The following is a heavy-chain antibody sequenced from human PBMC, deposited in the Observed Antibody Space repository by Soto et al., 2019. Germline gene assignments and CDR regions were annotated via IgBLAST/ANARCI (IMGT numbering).Heavy chain of an antibody. CDR3: ARQPVLGIGRSHYYYGMDV. Sequence: PGESLTISCKGSGYSFTSYWIGWVRQMPGKGLEWMGIIYPGDSDTRYSPSFQGQVTISADKSISTAYLQWSSLKASDTAMYYCARQPVLGIGRSHYYYGMDVWGQGTTVTVSS. D-gene: IGHD1-1*01. CDR1: GYSFTSYW. J-gene: IGHJ6*02. V-gene: IGHV5-51*01. CDR2: IYPGDSDT.